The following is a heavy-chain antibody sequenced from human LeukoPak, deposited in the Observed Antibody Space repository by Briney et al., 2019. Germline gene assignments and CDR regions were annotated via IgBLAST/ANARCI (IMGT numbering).Heavy chain of an antibody. CDR3: ARHYDLWSAYSY. J-gene: IGHJ1*01. CDR2: IYYTGSV. Sequence: PSGTLSLTCTVYGVSIKNDYWWTWVRQFPGKGLEWIGEIYYTGSVNYNLSLGSRVTISRDTSKSQFSLMLRSVTAADTAVYYCARHYDLWSAYSYWGQGLWSPSPQ. D-gene: IGHD3-3*01. CDR1: GVSIKNDYW. V-gene: IGHV4-4*02.